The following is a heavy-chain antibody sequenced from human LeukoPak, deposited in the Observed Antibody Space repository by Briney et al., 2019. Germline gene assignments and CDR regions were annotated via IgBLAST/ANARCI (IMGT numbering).Heavy chain of an antibody. Sequence: GTLRLSCAASGFIFNNYALSWVRQTPGKGLEWVALISYDGSNKYYADSVKGRFTISRDNSKNTLYLQMNSLTPEDTAVYYCARDATGDILTAYYIFVTIDCWGQGTLVTVSS. J-gene: IGHJ4*02. CDR2: ISYDGSNK. CDR1: GFIFNNYA. CDR3: ARDATGDILTAYYIFVTIDC. V-gene: IGHV3-30*04. D-gene: IGHD3-9*01.